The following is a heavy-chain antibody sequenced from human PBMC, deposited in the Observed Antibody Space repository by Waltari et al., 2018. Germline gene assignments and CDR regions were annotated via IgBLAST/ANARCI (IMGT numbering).Heavy chain of an antibody. J-gene: IGHJ4*02. CDR3: ASPGYGSGTYRDY. CDR2: IYYSGST. V-gene: IGHV4-39*01. CDR1: GGSLSSSSYC. D-gene: IGHD3-10*01. Sequence: QLQLQESGPGLVKPSETLSLTCTVSGGSLSSSSYCWGWIRQPPGKGLEWIGSIYYSGSTYYNPSLKSRVTISVDTSKNQFSLKLSSVTAADTAVYYCASPGYGSGTYRDYWGQGTLVTVSS.